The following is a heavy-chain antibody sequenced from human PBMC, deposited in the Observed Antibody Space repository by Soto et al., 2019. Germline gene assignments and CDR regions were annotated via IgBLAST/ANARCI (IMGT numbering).Heavy chain of an antibody. D-gene: IGHD3-16*01. CDR3: ARTSRGGLQLFAYHYFGMDV. CDR1: RGTFSSYA. CDR2: IIPILDTA. J-gene: IGHJ6*02. V-gene: IGHV1-69*10. Sequence: GASVKVSCKASRGTFSSYAINWVRQTPGQGLVWMGGIIPILDTANYAQMFQGRVTITADKSTTTAYMELSSLRSEDTAVYYCARTSRGGLQLFAYHYFGMDVWGQGTTVTVSS.